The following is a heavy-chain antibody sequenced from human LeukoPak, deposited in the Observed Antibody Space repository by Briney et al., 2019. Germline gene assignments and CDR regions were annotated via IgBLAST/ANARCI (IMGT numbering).Heavy chain of an antibody. CDR3: ARSSRELRGYAPWELMPPFDY. D-gene: IGHD1-7*01. CDR2: ISRNGAAT. J-gene: IGHJ4*02. CDR1: GLSFGDYT. Sequence: PGGSLRLSCEASGLSFGDYTMHWVRQAPGKGLEWVSLISRNGAATKYADSVRGRLTISRDNAKNSLYLQMNSLRAEDTAVYYCARSSRELRGYAPWELMPPFDYWGQGTLVTVSS. V-gene: IGHV3-43*01.